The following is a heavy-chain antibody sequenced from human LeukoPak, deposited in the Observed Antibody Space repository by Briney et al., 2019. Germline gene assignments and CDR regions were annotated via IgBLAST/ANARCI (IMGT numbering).Heavy chain of an antibody. CDR1: GFTFNTYS. CDR3: AKVLSSSSGDY. CDR2: ISSSSSYI. D-gene: IGHD6-6*01. V-gene: IGHV3-21*01. J-gene: IGHJ4*02. Sequence: PGGSLRLSCAASGFTFNTYSMNWVRQAPGKGLEWVSSISSSSSYIYYADSVKGRFTISRDNSKNTLYLQMNSLRAEDTAVYYCAKVLSSSSGDYWGQGTLVTVSS.